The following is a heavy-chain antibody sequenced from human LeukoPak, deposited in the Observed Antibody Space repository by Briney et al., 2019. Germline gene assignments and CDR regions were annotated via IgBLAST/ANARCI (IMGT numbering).Heavy chain of an antibody. CDR1: GLTFISYS. J-gene: IGHJ4*02. CDR3: AIAASGTLADF. Sequence: RGSLRLSRSASGLTFISYSMYWGRQAPGKGLEYVSAISSHGGSTYYADSVKGRFTISRDNSKTTLYLQMSSLRTEDTAVYYCAIAASGTLADFWGQGTVVTVSS. CDR2: ISSHGGST. D-gene: IGHD6-13*01. V-gene: IGHV3-64D*09.